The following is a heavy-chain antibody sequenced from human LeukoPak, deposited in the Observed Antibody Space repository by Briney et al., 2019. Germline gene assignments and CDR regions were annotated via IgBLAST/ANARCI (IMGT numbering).Heavy chain of an antibody. J-gene: IGHJ2*01. D-gene: IGHD6-19*01. CDR3: ARVHLLAAYFDL. CDR2: IRYDGSNK. V-gene: IGHV3-30*02. Sequence: GGSLRLSCAASGFTFISYCMHWVRQAPGKGLEWVAFIRYDGSNKYYADSVKGRFTISRDNAKNTLYLQMNSLRAEDTAVYYCARVHLLAAYFDLWGRGTLVTVSS. CDR1: GFTFISYC.